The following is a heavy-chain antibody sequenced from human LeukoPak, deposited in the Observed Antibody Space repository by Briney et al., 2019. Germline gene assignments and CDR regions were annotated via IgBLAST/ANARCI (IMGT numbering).Heavy chain of an antibody. Sequence: ASVKVSCKASGYTSTSYDINWVRQAPGQGLEWMGWINPNSGGTNYAQKFQGRVTMTRDTSISTAYMELSRLRSDDTAVYYCARDLPVETYYYDSSGPISRDYWGQGTLVTVSS. CDR2: INPNSGGT. CDR1: GYTSTSYD. J-gene: IGHJ4*02. D-gene: IGHD3-22*01. CDR3: ARDLPVETYYYDSSGPISRDY. V-gene: IGHV1-2*02.